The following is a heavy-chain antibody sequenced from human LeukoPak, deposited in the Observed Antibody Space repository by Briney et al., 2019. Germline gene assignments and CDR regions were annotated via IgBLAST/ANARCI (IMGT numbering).Heavy chain of an antibody. D-gene: IGHD1-26*01. V-gene: IGHV3-23*01. CDR3: AKARWKVGATPYDY. CDR1: GFTFSSYG. Sequence: RSGGSLRLSCAASGFTFSSYGMSWVRQAPGKGLEWVSAISGSGGSTYYADSVKGRFTISRDNSKNTLYLQMNSLRAEDTAVYYCAKARWKVGATPYDYWGQGTLVTVSS. CDR2: ISGSGGST. J-gene: IGHJ4*02.